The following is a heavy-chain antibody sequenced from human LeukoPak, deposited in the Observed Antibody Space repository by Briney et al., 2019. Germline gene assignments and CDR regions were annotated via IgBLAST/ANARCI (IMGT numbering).Heavy chain of an antibody. V-gene: IGHV1-18*01. CDR2: ISAYNGNT. Sequence: GASVKVSCKASGYTFTSYGISWLRQAPGQGLEWMGWISAYNGNTNYAQKLQGRVTMTTDTSTSTAYTELRSLRSDDTAVYYCARDRPRPDGNAFDIWGQGTMVTVSS. CDR3: ARDRPRPDGNAFDI. CDR1: GYTFTSYG. D-gene: IGHD6-6*01. J-gene: IGHJ3*02.